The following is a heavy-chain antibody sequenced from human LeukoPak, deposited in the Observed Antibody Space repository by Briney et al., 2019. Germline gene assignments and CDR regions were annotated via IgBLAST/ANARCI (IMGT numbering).Heavy chain of an antibody. J-gene: IGHJ5*02. CDR3: ARGGYSSLNWFDP. Sequence: GGSLRLSCAASGFTFSSYWMSWVRQAPGKGLEWVANIKQDGSEKYYVDSVKGRFTISRDSAKNSLYLQMNSLRAEDTAVYYCARGGYSSLNWFDPWGQGTLVTVSS. D-gene: IGHD6-13*01. CDR1: GFTFSSYW. CDR2: IKQDGSEK. V-gene: IGHV3-7*01.